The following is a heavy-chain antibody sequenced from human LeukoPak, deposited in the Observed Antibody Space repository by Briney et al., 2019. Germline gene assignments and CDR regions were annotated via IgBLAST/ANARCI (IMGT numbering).Heavy chain of an antibody. V-gene: IGHV4-59*12. J-gene: IGHJ6*02. CDR1: GGSITSYY. Sequence: PSETLSLTCTVSGGSITSYYWSWIRQPPGKGREWIGYIYYSGSTNYNPSLKSRVTISVDTSKNQFSLKLSSVTAADTAVYYCAREQTSRDGYNYVEYYGMDVWGQGTTVTVSS. D-gene: IGHD5-24*01. CDR2: IYYSGST. CDR3: AREQTSRDGYNYVEYYGMDV.